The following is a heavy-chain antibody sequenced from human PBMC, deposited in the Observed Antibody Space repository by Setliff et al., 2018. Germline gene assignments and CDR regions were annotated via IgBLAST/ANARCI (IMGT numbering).Heavy chain of an antibody. CDR3: ARDNWVMVQTHNYYYMDV. D-gene: IGHD1-20*01. V-gene: IGHV4-34*01. CDR2: ISHSGST. CDR1: GGSFNVYF. J-gene: IGHJ6*03. Sequence: SETLSLTCAVYGGSFNVYFWSWIRQPPGKGLEWIGEISHSGSTNYNPSLKSRVTMSVDNSKTQLTLKLSSVTAADTAMYFCARDNWVMVQTHNYYYMDVWGKGTTVTVSS.